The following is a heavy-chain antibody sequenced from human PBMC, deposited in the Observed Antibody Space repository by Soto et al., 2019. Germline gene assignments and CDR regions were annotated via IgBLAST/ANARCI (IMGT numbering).Heavy chain of an antibody. V-gene: IGHV4-31*03. D-gene: IGHD6-13*01. CDR2: IFYSGST. J-gene: IGHJ4*02. Sequence: SETLSLTCSVSGVSLTSGTYYWSWIRQHPGKGLEWIGYIFYSGSTDYNPSLKSRVNISVDTSKNQFSLKLSSVTAADTAVYYCASAEDFFDYWGQGTLVTVSS. CDR1: GVSLTSGTYY. CDR3: ASAEDFFDY.